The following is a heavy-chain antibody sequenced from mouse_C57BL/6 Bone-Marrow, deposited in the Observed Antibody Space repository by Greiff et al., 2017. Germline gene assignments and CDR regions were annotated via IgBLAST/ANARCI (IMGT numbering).Heavy chain of an antibody. J-gene: IGHJ3*01. Sequence: VQLMESGAELARPGASVKLSCKASGYTFTSYGISWVKQRTGQGLEWIGEIYPRSGNTYYNEKFKGKATLTADKSSSTAYMELRSLTSEDSAVYFCATYYYGSSYFAYWGQGTLVTVSA. CDR1: GYTFTSYG. CDR2: IYPRSGNT. V-gene: IGHV1-81*01. D-gene: IGHD1-1*01. CDR3: ATYYYGSSYFAY.